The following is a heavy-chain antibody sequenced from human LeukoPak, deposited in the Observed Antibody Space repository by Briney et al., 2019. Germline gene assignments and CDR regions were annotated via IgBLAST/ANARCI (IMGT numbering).Heavy chain of an antibody. CDR3: AREHSGEFDY. CDR2: ISFDGSNK. D-gene: IGHD7-27*01. J-gene: IGHJ4*02. V-gene: IGHV3-30*04. Sequence: GGSLRLSCAASEFTFSTYAMHWVRQTPGKGLEWVAVISFDGSNKYYADSVKGRFTISRDNSKNTLYLQMNSLRPEDTAVFYCAREHSGEFDYWGQGTLVTVSS. CDR1: EFTFSTYA.